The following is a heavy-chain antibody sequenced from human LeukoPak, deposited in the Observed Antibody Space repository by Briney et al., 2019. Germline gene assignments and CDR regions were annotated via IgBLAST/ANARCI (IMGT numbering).Heavy chain of an antibody. D-gene: IGHD2-15*01. V-gene: IGHV3-30*02. CDR2: IRYDGSNK. CDR3: AKDWGYCSGGSCFSGAYCFDP. J-gene: IGHJ5*02. CDR1: GFTFSSYG. Sequence: GGSLRLSCAASGFTFSSYGMHWVRQAPGKGLEWVAFIRYDGSNKYYADSVKGRFTISRDNSKNTLYLQMNSLRAEDTAVYYCAKDWGYCSGGSCFSGAYCFDPWGQGTLVTVSS.